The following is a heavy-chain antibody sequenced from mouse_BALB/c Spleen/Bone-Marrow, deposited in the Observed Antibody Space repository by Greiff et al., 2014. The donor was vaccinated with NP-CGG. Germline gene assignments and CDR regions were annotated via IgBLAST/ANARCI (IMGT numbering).Heavy chain of an antibody. J-gene: IGHJ3*01. V-gene: IGHV2-6-2*01. Sequence: VKLVESGPDLVAPSQSLSTTCTVSGFSLTSYGVHWVRQPPGKGLEWLVVIWSDGSTTYNSALKSRLSISKDNSKSQVFLKMNSLQTDDTAMYYCARHDNDGYYLAYWGQGTLVTVSA. CDR1: GFSLTSYG. CDR3: ARHDNDGYYLAY. CDR2: IWSDGST. D-gene: IGHD2-3*01.